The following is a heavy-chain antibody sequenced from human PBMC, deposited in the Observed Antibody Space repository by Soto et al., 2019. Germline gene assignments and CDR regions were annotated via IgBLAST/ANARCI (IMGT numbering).Heavy chain of an antibody. Sequence: DVHLEETGGGLIQPGGSLRLSCAASGFSVSNNYMTWVRQAPGKGLEWVSVIYSAGNTYYADSVRGRFTVSRDDSKNTVYLQLNNVRADDTARYFCARDKGGGWYYFDYWGQGALVTVSS. D-gene: IGHD6-19*01. CDR2: IYSAGNT. CDR3: ARDKGGGWYYFDY. V-gene: IGHV3-53*02. CDR1: GFSVSNNY. J-gene: IGHJ4*02.